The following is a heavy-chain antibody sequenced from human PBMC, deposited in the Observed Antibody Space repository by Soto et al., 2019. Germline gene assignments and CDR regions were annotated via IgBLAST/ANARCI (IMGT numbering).Heavy chain of an antibody. Sequence: QLQLQESGPGLVKPSETLSLTCTVSGGSISSSSYYWGWIRQPPGKVLEWIGSIYYSGSTYYNPSLKSGVTISVDPSKNPFSLKLSSVTAADTAVYYCARHSTPGYSYGEYWYFDLWGRGTLVTVSS. CDR2: IYYSGST. D-gene: IGHD5-18*01. CDR3: ARHSTPGYSYGEYWYFDL. V-gene: IGHV4-39*01. CDR1: GGSISSSSYY. J-gene: IGHJ2*01.